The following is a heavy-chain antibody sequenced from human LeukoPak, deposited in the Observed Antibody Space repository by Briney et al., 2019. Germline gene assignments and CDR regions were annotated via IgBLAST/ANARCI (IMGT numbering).Heavy chain of an antibody. Sequence: GGSLRLSCAASGFTFSSYWMSWVRQAPGKGLEWVANIKKDGSEKYYVDSVKGRFTISRDNAKTSLYLQMNSLRAEDTAIYYCAKDLWWFGEFPNAFENWGQGTMVTGSS. CDR3: AKDLWWFGEFPNAFEN. D-gene: IGHD3-10*01. J-gene: IGHJ3*02. CDR1: GFTFSSYW. V-gene: IGHV3-7*03. CDR2: IKKDGSEK.